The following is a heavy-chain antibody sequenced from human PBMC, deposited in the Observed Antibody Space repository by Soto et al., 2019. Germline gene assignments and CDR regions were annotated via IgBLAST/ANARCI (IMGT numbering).Heavy chain of an antibody. J-gene: IGHJ4*02. CDR1: GYTFTSYA. Sequence: VQLVQSGAEVKKPGASVKVSCKASGYTFTSYAMQWVRQAPGQRLEWMGGINAGNGNTKYSQKFKGRVTITSDPSASTDYMELSSLRSEDTAVYYCARDLGGWTDYWGQGTLVTVSS. V-gene: IGHV1-3*01. CDR3: ARDLGGWTDY. D-gene: IGHD6-19*01. CDR2: INAGNGNT.